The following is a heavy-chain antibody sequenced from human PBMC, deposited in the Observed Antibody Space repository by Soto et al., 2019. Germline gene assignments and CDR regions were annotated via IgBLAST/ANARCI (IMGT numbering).Heavy chain of an antibody. Sequence: SVKVSCKASGYTFTSYGISWVRQAPGQGLEWMGWISAYNGNTNYAQKLQGRVTMTTDTSTSTAYMELRSLRSDDTAVYYCAREIRYYDSSGYYAIDAFDIWGQGTMVTVSS. J-gene: IGHJ3*02. D-gene: IGHD3-22*01. CDR3: AREIRYYDSSGYYAIDAFDI. V-gene: IGHV1-18*01. CDR2: ISAYNGNT. CDR1: GYTFTSYG.